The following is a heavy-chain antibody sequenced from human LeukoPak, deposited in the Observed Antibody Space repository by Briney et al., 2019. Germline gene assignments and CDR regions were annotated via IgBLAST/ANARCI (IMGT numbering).Heavy chain of an antibody. CDR3: ARDPAPQGWFDS. V-gene: IGHV3-74*01. CDR2: INSEGSST. J-gene: IGHJ5*01. CDR1: GFTLSTYW. Sequence: PGGSLRLSCAASGFTLSTYWMHWVRQAPGKGLVRVSRINSEGSSTTYADSVKGRFTISRDNAKNILYLQMNSLRAEDTAVYHCARDPAPQGWFDSWGQGTLVTVSS.